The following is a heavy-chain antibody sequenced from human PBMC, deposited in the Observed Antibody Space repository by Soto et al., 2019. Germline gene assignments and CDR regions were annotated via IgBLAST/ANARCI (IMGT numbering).Heavy chain of an antibody. J-gene: IGHJ4*02. Sequence: GPLKLTCAASGFTFSSYTVRWVREGPGTGQELASAISGSGGSTYYADSVKGRFTISRDTSKTTPYLQMNSLRAEDTAVYYCAKKPRDWNRFFDYWGQGTLVTVSS. CDR3: AKKPRDWNRFFDY. CDR1: GFTFSSYT. D-gene: IGHD1-1*01. V-gene: IGHV3-23*01. CDR2: ISGSGGST.